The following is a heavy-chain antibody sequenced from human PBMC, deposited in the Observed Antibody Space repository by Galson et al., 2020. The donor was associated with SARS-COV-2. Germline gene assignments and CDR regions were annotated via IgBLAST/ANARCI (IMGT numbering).Heavy chain of an antibody. CDR3: ARVGYSGYDWYYYYYGLDV. CDR2: ISSSTAYI. J-gene: IGHJ6*02. Sequence: GGSLRLSCATSGFTFNTYSINWVRQAPGKGLEWVSSISSSTAYIYYADSVKGRFTISRDNATNSVYLQMNSLRAEDTAVYYCARVGYSGYDWYYYYYGLDVWGQGATVTVSS. D-gene: IGHD5-12*01. V-gene: IGHV3-21*01. CDR1: GFTFNTYS.